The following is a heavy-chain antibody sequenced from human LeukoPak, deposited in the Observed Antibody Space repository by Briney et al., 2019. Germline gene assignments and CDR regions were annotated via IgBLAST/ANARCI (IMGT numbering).Heavy chain of an antibody. J-gene: IGHJ4*02. V-gene: IGHV1-46*01. CDR2: INPSGGST. CDR3: ARGPIAAAGDY. Sequence: VASVKVSCKASGYTFTSYYMHWVRQAPGQGLEWMGIINPSGGSTSYAQKFQGRVTMTRDTSTSTAYMELRSLRSDDTAVYYCARGPIAAAGDYWGQGTLVTVSS. CDR1: GYTFTSYY. D-gene: IGHD6-13*01.